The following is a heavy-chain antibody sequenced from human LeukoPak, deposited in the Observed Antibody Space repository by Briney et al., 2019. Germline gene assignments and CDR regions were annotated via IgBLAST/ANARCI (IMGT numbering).Heavy chain of an antibody. J-gene: IGHJ4*02. CDR2: INHSGST. D-gene: IGHD6-19*01. V-gene: IGHV4-34*01. CDR3: ARGPSVADSPPFDY. Sequence: SETLSLTCAVYGGSFSGYYGSWIRQPPGKGLEWIGEINHSGSTNYNPSLNSRVTISVDTSKNQFSLKLSSVTAADTAVYYCARGPSVADSPPFDYWGQGTLVTVSS. CDR1: GGSFSGYY.